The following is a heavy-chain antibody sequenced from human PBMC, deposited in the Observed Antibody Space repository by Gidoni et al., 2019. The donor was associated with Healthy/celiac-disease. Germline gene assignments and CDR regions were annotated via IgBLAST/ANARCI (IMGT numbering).Heavy chain of an antibody. CDR2: INHSGST. Sequence: QVQLQQWGAGLLKPSETLSLTCAVYGGSFSGYYWSWIRQPPGKGLEWIGEINHSGSTNYNPSLKSRVTISVDTSKNQFSLKLSSVTAADTAVYYCARVGGIGVPAAFKEWGQGTLVTVSS. V-gene: IGHV4-34*01. CDR1: GGSFSGYY. J-gene: IGHJ4*02. D-gene: IGHD2-2*01. CDR3: ARVGGIGVPAAFKE.